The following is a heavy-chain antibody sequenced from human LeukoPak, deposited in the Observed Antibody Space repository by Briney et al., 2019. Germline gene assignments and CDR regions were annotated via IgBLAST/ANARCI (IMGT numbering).Heavy chain of an antibody. V-gene: IGHV3-7*01. CDR3: AREANLLWFGEGGFDY. CDR1: GFTFSDYW. D-gene: IGHD3-10*01. Sequence: GGSLRLSCAASGFTFSDYWMTWVRQAPGKGLEWVANIKTDGSDKSYVDSVKGRFTISRDNAKNSLYLQMNNLRAEDTAVYYCAREANLLWFGEGGFDYWRQGTLVTVSS. CDR2: IKTDGSDK. J-gene: IGHJ4*02.